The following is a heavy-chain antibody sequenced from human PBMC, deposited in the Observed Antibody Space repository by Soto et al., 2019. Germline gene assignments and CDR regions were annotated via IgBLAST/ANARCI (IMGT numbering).Heavy chain of an antibody. CDR1: GYTFTRYG. Sequence: QGQLVQSGGEVKKPGASVKVSCKASGYTFTRYGISWVRQAPGQGLEWMGWISGYNGDTKYAQKFQGRVTMTVHTSTTTAYMELRSLTSDDRAVYYCAKNGQPPYYYYGMEVWGQGTTVTVSS. D-gene: IGHD2-8*01. CDR2: ISGYNGDT. CDR3: AKNGQPPYYYYGMEV. J-gene: IGHJ6*02. V-gene: IGHV1-18*01.